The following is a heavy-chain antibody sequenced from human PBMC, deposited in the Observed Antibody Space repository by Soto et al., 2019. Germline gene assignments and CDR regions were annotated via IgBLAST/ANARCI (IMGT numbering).Heavy chain of an antibody. CDR3: AKSGCYSPSNLFDP. V-gene: IGHV3-30*18. Sequence: QVQLVESGGGVVQPGRSLRLSCAASGFTFSSYGMHWVRQAPGKGLEWVAVISYDGSNKYYADSVKGRFTISRDNSKNTLHLQMNSLRAEDTAVYYCAKSGCYSPSNLFDPWGQGTLVTASS. CDR1: GFTFSSYG. J-gene: IGHJ5*02. CDR2: ISYDGSNK. D-gene: IGHD2-15*01.